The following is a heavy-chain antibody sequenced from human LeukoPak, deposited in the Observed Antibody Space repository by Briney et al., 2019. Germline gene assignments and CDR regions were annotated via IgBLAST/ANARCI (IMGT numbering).Heavy chain of an antibody. V-gene: IGHV3-48*01. J-gene: IGHJ5*02. Sequence: GGSLRLSCAASGFTFSIFSFNWVRQAPGKGLEWVSSISSSGTTTYYSASVKGRFTISRDNAKNSLYLQMNSLKTEDTAVYYCTTVPRRVRGSTTNNWFDPWGQGTLVTVSS. D-gene: IGHD3-10*01. CDR1: GFTFSIFS. CDR2: ISSSGTTT. CDR3: TTVPRRVRGSTTNNWFDP.